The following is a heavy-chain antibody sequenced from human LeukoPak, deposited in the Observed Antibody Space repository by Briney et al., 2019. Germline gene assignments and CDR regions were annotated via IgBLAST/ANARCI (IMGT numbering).Heavy chain of an antibody. D-gene: IGHD3-22*01. Sequence: SGPTLVNPTQTLTLTCTFSGFSLSTSGMCVSWIRQPPGKALEWLARIDWDDDKYYSTSLKTRLTISKDTSKNQVVLTMSNMDPVDTATYYCARNYYDSSGYYQTINAFDIWGQGTMVTVSS. CDR2: IDWDDDK. CDR1: GFSLSTSGMC. J-gene: IGHJ3*02. CDR3: ARNYYDSSGYYQTINAFDI. V-gene: IGHV2-70*11.